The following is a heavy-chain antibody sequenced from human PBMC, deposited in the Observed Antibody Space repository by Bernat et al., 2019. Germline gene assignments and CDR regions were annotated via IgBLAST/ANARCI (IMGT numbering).Heavy chain of an antibody. Sequence: EVELVESGGGLVQPGGSLRLSCAASGFSFSTYAMHWVRQAPGKGLEWVANIKHDGSEKYYVDSVKGRFTISRDDAKNSLYLQMNSLRAEDTAVYYCARDAKMWPKWGQGTLVTVSS. CDR1: GFSFSTYA. CDR3: ARDAKMWPK. J-gene: IGHJ4*02. V-gene: IGHV3-7*03. D-gene: IGHD2-21*01. CDR2: IKHDGSEK.